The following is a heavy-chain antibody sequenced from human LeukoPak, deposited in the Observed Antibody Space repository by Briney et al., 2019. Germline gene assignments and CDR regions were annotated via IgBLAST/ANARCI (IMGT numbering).Heavy chain of an antibody. V-gene: IGHV1-2*02. CDR2: INPNSGDT. D-gene: IGHD1-14*01. Sequence: ASVKVSCKTSEYTFTGYYMHWVRHAPGQGLEWMGWINPNSGDTNYAQKFQGRVTMTRDTSISTAYMELSRLRSDDTAVYYCARDRTRYYYYSYMDVWGKGTAVTISS. CDR3: ARDRTRYYYYSYMDV. J-gene: IGHJ6*03. CDR1: EYTFTGYY.